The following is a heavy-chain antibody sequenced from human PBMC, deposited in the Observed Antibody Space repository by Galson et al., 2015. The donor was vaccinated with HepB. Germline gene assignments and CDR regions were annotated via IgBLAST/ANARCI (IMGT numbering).Heavy chain of an antibody. CDR1: GYTFTSYD. J-gene: IGHJ5*02. CDR3: ARGSRLRITIFGVVNFNWFDP. V-gene: IGHV1-8*01. CDR2: MNPNSGNT. Sequence: SVKVSCKASGYTFTSYDINWVRQATGQGLEWMGWMNPNSGNTGYAQKFQGRVTMTRNTSISTAYMELSSLRSEDTAVYYCARGSRLRITIFGVVNFNWFDPWGQGTLVTVSS. D-gene: IGHD3-3*01.